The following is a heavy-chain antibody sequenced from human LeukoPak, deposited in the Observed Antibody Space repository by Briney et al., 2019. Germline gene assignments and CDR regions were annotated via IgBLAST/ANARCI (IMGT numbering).Heavy chain of an antibody. D-gene: IGHD6-19*01. J-gene: IGHJ6*03. CDR2: IYYSGST. V-gene: IGHV4-39*07. CDR3: ARENSSGSVSYYYYYMDV. Sequence: SETLSLTCTVSGGSISSSSYYWGWIRQPPGKGLEWIGSIYYSGSTYYNPSLKSRVTISVDTSKNQFSLQLNSVTPEDTAVYYCARENSSGSVSYYYYYMDVWGKGTTVTVSS. CDR1: GGSISSSSYY.